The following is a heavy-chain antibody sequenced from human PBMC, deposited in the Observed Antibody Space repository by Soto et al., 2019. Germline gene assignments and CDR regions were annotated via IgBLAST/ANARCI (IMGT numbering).Heavy chain of an antibody. Sequence: PSETLSLTCTVSGGPISTYYWSWIRQPPGGTLEWIGYIYASGATTYNPSLESRVTMSVDMPNNEFPLELTSLTAADTAVYYCARSHSFDGSIYHYYFDFWGQGTLVTVSS. CDR2: IYASGAT. V-gene: IGHV4-59*01. CDR1: GGPISTYY. CDR3: ARSHSFDGSIYHYYFDF. D-gene: IGHD3-10*01. J-gene: IGHJ4*02.